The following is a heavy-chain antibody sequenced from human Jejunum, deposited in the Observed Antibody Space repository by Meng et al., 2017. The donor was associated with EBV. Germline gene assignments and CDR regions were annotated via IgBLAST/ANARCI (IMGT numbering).Heavy chain of an antibody. D-gene: IGHD3-3*01. V-gene: IGHV4-4*02. CDR3: ARYGSGYFPALWY. CDR2: IYHSGST. CDR1: GASTSSSNW. Sequence: LLQRSGPGLVNPSGTLSSPCAVSGASTSSSNWWSWVRQPPGKGLEWIGEIYHSGSTNYNPSLKSRVTISVDKSKNQFSLKLSSVTAADTAVYYCARYGSGYFPALWYWGQGTLVTVSS. J-gene: IGHJ4*02.